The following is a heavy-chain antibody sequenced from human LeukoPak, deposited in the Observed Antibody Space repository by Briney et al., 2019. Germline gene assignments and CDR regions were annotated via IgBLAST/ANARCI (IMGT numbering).Heavy chain of an antibody. V-gene: IGHV3-23*01. CDR2: ISGSGGST. J-gene: IGHJ4*02. CDR1: GFTFSSYA. D-gene: IGHD3-22*01. CDR3: AKDRPSGYFRPYYSDY. Sequence: GGSLRLSCAASGFTFSSYAMSWVRQAPGKGLEWVSAISGSGGSTYYADSVKGRFTISRDNSKNTLYLQMNSLRAEDTAVYYCAKDRPSGYFRPYYSDYWGQGTLVTVSS.